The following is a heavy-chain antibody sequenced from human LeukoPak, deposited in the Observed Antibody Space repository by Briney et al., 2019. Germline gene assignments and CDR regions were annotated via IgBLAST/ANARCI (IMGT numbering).Heavy chain of an antibody. CDR1: GGSINSANYY. V-gene: IGHV4-39*07. CDR3: ARDSVGGTGHDAFDI. D-gene: IGHD1-26*01. J-gene: IGHJ3*02. CDR2: IYYSGSA. Sequence: SETLSLTCTLSGGSINSANYYWGWIRQPPGKGLEWIGGIYYSGSAYYSSSLKSRVTILVDTSKNQFSLKLSSVTAADTAVYYCARDSVGGTGHDAFDIWGQGTMATVSS.